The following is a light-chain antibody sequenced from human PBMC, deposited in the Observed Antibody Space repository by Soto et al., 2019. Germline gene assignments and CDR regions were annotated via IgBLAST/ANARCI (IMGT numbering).Light chain of an antibody. J-gene: IGLJ1*01. V-gene: IGLV2-18*02. CDR2: EVS. CDR1: SSDVGSYNR. CDR3: SSSTSSSTLYV. Sequence: QSALTQPPSVSGSPGQSVTISCTGTSSDVGSYNRVSWYQQPPGTAPKLMIYEVSNRPSGVPDRFSGSKSGNTASLTISGRHAEDEADYYCSSSTSSSTLYVFGTGTKLTVL.